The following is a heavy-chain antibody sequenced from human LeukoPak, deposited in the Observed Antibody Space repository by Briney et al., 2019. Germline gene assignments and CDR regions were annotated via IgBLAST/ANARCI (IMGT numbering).Heavy chain of an antibody. CDR1: AGFTFSDYW. Sequence: GGSLRLSCAASAGFTFSDYWMNWVRQAPGKGLEWVAIISQDGREKLYVDSVKGRFTISRDNAKSSLYLQMNSLRAEDTAVYYCAKVSIVVVPAATNFDYWGQGTLVTVSS. D-gene: IGHD2-2*01. J-gene: IGHJ4*02. V-gene: IGHV3-7*03. CDR3: AKVSIVVVPAATNFDY. CDR2: ISQDGREK.